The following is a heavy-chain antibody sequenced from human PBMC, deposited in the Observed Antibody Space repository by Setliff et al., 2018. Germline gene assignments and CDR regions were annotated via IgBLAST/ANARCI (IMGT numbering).Heavy chain of an antibody. CDR2: IFYSGST. CDR3: ASTTYGYSYDY. CDR1: GGSLSDYY. D-gene: IGHD5-18*01. Sequence: PSETLSLTCAVSGGSLSDYYWVWIRQPPGKGLEWIGNIFYSGSTYYNPSLKSRVTISIDTSKNQFSLKLSSVTAADTAVYFCASTTYGYSYDYWGQGTLVTVSS. V-gene: IGHV4-34*12. J-gene: IGHJ4*02.